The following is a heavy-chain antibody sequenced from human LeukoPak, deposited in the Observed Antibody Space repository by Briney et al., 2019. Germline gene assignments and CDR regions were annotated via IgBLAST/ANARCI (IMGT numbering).Heavy chain of an antibody. D-gene: IGHD6-19*01. CDR2: IYYSGNT. CDR3: ATQIGSVWSLYFYYYYMDV. V-gene: IGHV4-39*07. CDR1: GGSISSSSYY. J-gene: IGHJ6*03. Sequence: SETLSLTCTVSGGSISSSSYYWAWIRQPPGKGLEWIGSIYYSGNTYYNPSLKSRVTISVDTSKNQFSLKLSSVTAADTAVYYCATQIGSVWSLYFYYYYMDVWGKGTTVTVSS.